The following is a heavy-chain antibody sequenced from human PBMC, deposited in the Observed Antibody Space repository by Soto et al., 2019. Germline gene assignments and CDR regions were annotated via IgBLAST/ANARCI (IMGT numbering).Heavy chain of an antibody. J-gene: IGHJ4*02. CDR3: AHSTPMVRFDY. CDR2: IYWDDDK. V-gene: IGHV2-5*02. Sequence: QITLKESGPTLVKPTQTLTLTCTFSGFSLTTSGVGVGWIRQPPGKALEWLALIYWDDDKRYSPSLNSRLTRTMXTSKNQVVLTMTNMDPVDTATYYCAHSTPMVRFDYWGQGTLVTVSS. D-gene: IGHD5-18*01. CDR1: GFSLTTSGVG.